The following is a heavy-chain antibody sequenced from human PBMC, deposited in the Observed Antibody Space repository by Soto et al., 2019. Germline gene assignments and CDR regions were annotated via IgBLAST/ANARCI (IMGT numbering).Heavy chain of an antibody. Sequence: QVQLVQSGAEVKKPGSSVKVSCKASGGTFSSYTISWVRQAPGQGLEWMGRIIPILGIANYAQKFQGRVIHTLSIAIDDHKPTARVPITAEKSTRTAYMELGSVRSGDTAVYYCAREGAQGRVRATYFRYGGQGTLVTVSS. CDR2: IIPILGIA. V-gene: IGHV1-69*08. J-gene: IGHJ4*02. CDR1: GGTFSSYT. D-gene: IGHD3-10*01. CDR3: AREGAQGRVRATYFRY.